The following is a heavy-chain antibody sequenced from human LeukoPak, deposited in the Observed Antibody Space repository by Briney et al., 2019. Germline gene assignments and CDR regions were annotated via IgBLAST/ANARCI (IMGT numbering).Heavy chain of an antibody. CDR1: GFTFSSYG. CDR3: ARDPRYGYSYGYLDY. CDR2: IWYDGSNK. V-gene: IGHV3-33*01. J-gene: IGHJ4*02. Sequence: GGSLRLSCAASGFTFSSYGMHWVRQAPGKGLEWVAVIWYDGSNKYYADSVKGRFTISRDNSKNTLYLQMNSLRVEDTAVYYCARDPRYGYSYGYLDYWGQGTLVTVSS. D-gene: IGHD5-18*01.